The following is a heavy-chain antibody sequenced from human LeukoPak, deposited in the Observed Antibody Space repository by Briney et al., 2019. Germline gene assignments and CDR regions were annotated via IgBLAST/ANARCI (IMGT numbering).Heavy chain of an antibody. Sequence: PSETLSLTCTVSGGSISSYYWSWIRQPPGKGLEWIGYIYYSGSTNYNPSLKSRVTISVDTSKSQFSLKLSSVTAADTAVYYCARHDRIAVAPSAFDIWGQGTMVTVSS. CDR3: ARHDRIAVAPSAFDI. CDR2: IYYSGST. CDR1: GGSISSYY. V-gene: IGHV4-59*08. D-gene: IGHD6-19*01. J-gene: IGHJ3*02.